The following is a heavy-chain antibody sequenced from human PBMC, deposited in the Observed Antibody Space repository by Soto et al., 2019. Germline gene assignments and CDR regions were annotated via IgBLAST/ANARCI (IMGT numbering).Heavy chain of an antibody. Sequence: QVQLQESGPGLMKPSGTLSLTCTVSGGSISSINWWSWVRQPPGKGLEWIGEIYHSGSTNYNPSLKSRVTISVDKSNNHFSLKLSSVTAADTAVYYCARSLGYSSSCNDYWGQGTLVTVSS. CDR2: IYHSGST. CDR1: GGSISSINW. D-gene: IGHD6-13*01. J-gene: IGHJ4*02. CDR3: ARSLGYSSSCNDY. V-gene: IGHV4-4*02.